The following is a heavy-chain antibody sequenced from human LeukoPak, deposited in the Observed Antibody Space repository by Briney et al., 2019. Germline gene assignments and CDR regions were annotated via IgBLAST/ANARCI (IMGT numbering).Heavy chain of an antibody. D-gene: IGHD2-2*01. CDR2: MNPNSGNT. CDR3: ARAGLLKGIVVVPAAMHGAFDI. V-gene: IGHV1-8*03. CDR1: GYTFTSYD. Sequence: EASVKVSCKASGYTFTSYDINWVRQATGQGLEWMGWMNPNSGNTGYAQKFQGRVTITRNTSISTAYMELSSLRSEDTAVYYCARAGLLKGIVVVPAAMHGAFDIWGQGTMVTVSS. J-gene: IGHJ3*02.